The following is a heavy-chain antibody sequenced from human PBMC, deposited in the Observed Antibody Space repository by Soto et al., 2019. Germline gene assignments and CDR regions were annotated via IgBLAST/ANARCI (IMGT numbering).Heavy chain of an antibody. CDR3: ARVGITMVRGVISYGMDV. J-gene: IGHJ6*02. CDR1: GFTFSSYG. Sequence: GGSLRLSCAASGFTFSSYGMHWVRQAPGKGLEWVAVISYDGSNKYYADSVKGRFTISRDNSKNTLYLQMNSLRAEDTAVYYCARVGITMVRGVISYGMDVWGQGTTVTVSS. D-gene: IGHD3-10*01. V-gene: IGHV3-30*03. CDR2: ISYDGSNK.